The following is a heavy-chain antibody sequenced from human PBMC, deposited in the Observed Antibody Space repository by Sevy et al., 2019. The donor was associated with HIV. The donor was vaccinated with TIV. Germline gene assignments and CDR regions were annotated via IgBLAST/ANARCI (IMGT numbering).Heavy chain of an antibody. CDR3: AGENAWGRGYS. CDR1: GGSITSLY. D-gene: IGHD1-26*01. J-gene: IGHJ4*02. CDR2: IYYNGPI. V-gene: IGHV4-59*11. Sequence: SETLSLTCTVSGGSITSLYWNWIRQPPGKGLEWFANIYYNGPINYNPSLKSRVTLSLDTSKNQFSLRLSAVTAADSAMYYCAGENAWGRGYSWGQGTLVTVSS.